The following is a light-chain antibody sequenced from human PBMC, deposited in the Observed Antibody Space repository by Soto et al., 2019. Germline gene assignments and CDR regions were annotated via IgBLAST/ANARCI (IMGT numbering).Light chain of an antibody. J-gene: IGLJ1*01. V-gene: IGLV2-14*01. CDR3: SSYTGSSTQV. CDR2: DVS. Sequence: QSALTQPASVSGSPGQSITISCTGTSSDIGGYIYVSWYQQHPGKAPKLMIYDVSNRPSGVSNRFSGSKSSNTASLTISGLQAEDEADYYCSSYTGSSTQVFGTGTKLTGL. CDR1: SSDIGGYIY.